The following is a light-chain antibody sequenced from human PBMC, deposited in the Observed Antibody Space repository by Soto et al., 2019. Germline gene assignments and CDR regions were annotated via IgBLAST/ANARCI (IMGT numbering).Light chain of an antibody. CDR2: EVS. V-gene: IGLV2-14*01. CDR1: GSDVGSYKY. CDR3: SSYTSISSLGV. Sequence: ALTQPASVSGSPGQSITISCTGTGSDVGSYKYVSWYQQHPGKAPKLIIFEVSNRPSGVSDRFSGSKSGNTASLTISGLQAEDEADYYCSSYTSISSLGVFGTGTKLTVL. J-gene: IGLJ1*01.